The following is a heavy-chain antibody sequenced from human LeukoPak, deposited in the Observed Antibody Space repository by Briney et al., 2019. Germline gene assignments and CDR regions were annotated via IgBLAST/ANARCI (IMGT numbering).Heavy chain of an antibody. Sequence: SETLSLTCAVYGGSFSGYYWSWIRQPPGKGLEWIGEINHSGSTNYNPSLKSRVTISVDTSKNQFSPKLSSVTAADTAVYYCARGDGYSYGWFAYWGQGTLVTVSS. V-gene: IGHV4-34*01. CDR1: GGSFSGYY. CDR3: ARGDGYSYGWFAY. D-gene: IGHD5-18*01. CDR2: INHSGST. J-gene: IGHJ4*02.